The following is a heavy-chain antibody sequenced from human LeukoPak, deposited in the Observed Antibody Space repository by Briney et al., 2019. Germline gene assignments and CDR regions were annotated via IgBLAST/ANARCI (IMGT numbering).Heavy chain of an antibody. CDR3: AGRLRYFDWFAFDI. V-gene: IGHV4-59*01. D-gene: IGHD3-9*01. CDR1: GGSISSYY. Sequence: SETLSLTCTVSGGSISSYYWSWIRQPPGKGLEWIGYIYYSGSTNYNPSLKSRVTISVDTSKNQFSLKLSSVTAADTAVYYCAGRLRYFDWFAFDIWGQGTMVTVSS. J-gene: IGHJ3*02. CDR2: IYYSGST.